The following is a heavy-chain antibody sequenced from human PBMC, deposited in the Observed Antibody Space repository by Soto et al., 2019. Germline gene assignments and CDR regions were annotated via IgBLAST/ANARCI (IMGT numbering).Heavy chain of an antibody. D-gene: IGHD3-16*02. V-gene: IGHV4-30-4*01. CDR1: GGSICSGDDY. J-gene: IGHJ3*02. CDR3: ARDRARYYDYVWGSYRSRAFDI. CDR2: IYSSGST. Sequence: SETLSLTCTVSGGSICSGDDYWGWIGERPGRGLEWIGYIYSSGSTYYNPSLKSRVTISVDTSKNQFSLKLSSVTAADTAVYYCARDRARYYDYVWGSYRSRAFDIWGQGTMVT.